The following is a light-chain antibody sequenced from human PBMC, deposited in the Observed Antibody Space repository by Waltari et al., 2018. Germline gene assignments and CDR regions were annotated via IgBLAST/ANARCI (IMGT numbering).Light chain of an antibody. CDR1: QNIKTY. CDR2: AAI. V-gene: IGKV1-39*01. Sequence: DMQMKQSPSSLSASVGDRINISCRASQNIKTYINWYQQKPGKAPKLLIYAAINLQSGVPARFRGSGSGTDFSLTISSLQPEDSATYYCQQTYSTSLFGQGTKLEIK. CDR3: QQTYSTSL. J-gene: IGKJ2*01.